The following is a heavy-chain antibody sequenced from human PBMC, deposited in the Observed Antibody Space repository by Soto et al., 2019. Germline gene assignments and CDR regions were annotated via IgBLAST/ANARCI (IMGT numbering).Heavy chain of an antibody. CDR3: AGVKDGVVY. J-gene: IGHJ4*02. CDR1: GGSISSGDYF. Sequence: QVQLQESGPGLVKPSQTLSLTCTVSGGSISSGDYFWGWIRQPPGKGLEWIGYLYYSGSTYYNPSLKSRVPISVDTSQNQVSLKLSSVTAADTAVYYCAGVKDGVVYWGQGTLVTVFS. CDR2: LYYSGST. D-gene: IGHD3-16*01. V-gene: IGHV4-30-4*01.